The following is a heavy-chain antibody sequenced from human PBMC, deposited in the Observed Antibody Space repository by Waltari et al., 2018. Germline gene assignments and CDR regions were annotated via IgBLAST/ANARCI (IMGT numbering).Heavy chain of an antibody. J-gene: IGHJ6*03. Sequence: EVQLVESGGGLVKPGGSLRLSCSASGFTFSSYSMNWVCQAPGKGLEWVSSISSSSIYRYYADSVKGRFTTSRDHARTSLYLQRTSVGAEEPTVYYCARDEGGYRGYDHYYYYMDVWGKGTTVTVSS. CDR1: GFTFSSYS. V-gene: IGHV3-21*01. D-gene: IGHD5-12*01. CDR3: ARDEGGYRGYDHYYYYMDV. CDR2: ISSSSIYR.